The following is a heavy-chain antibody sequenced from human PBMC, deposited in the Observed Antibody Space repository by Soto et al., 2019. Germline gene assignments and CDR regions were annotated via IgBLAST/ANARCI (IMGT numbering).Heavy chain of an antibody. D-gene: IGHD3-16*01. J-gene: IGHJ5*02. CDR2: INHVGGT. CDR1: GGFLSESY. Sequence: TLSLTCAVYGGFLSESYWTWIRQPPGKGLEWIGEINHVGGTNYNPSLKSRVTVSVDTSQNQFSLRLISVTAADTAMYFCVRIRYQLPSSVLWLDPWGPGTTDTV. V-gene: IGHV4-34*01. CDR3: VRIRYQLPSSVLWLDP.